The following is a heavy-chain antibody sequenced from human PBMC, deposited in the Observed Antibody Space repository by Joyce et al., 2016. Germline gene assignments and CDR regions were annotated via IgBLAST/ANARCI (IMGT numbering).Heavy chain of an antibody. V-gene: IGHV3-30*18. CDR2: ISYDGIYK. D-gene: IGHD6-25*01. CDR1: GLTLSNYG. J-gene: IGHJ4*02. Sequence: QVQLVESGGGVVQPGRSLRLSCAASGLTLSNYGVHWVRQATGKGREWVAVISYDGIYKYYADSVNGRFTISRDNSKNTVFLEMNSLRTEDTAVYYCAKILTATYSSGWFLDYWGQGTLVTVSS. CDR3: AKILTATYSSGWFLDY.